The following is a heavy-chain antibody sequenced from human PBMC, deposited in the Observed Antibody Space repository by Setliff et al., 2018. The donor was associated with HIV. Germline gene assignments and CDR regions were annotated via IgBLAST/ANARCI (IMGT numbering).Heavy chain of an antibody. CDR1: GAPIGSSSYY. J-gene: IGHJ4*02. D-gene: IGHD3-10*01. Sequence: LSLTCTVSGAPIGSSSYYWAGIRQPPGKGLEWIGNIYYSGSTYYNPSLKTRVTISVDGSKNQFSLKLKSVTAADTAVYYCARWHPPYGFWEEDYWGQGTLVTVSS. CDR2: IYYSGST. V-gene: IGHV4-39*01. CDR3: ARWHPPYGFWEEDY.